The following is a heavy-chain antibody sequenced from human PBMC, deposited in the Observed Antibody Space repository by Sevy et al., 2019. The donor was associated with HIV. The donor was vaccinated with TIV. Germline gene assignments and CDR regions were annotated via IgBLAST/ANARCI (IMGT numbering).Heavy chain of an antibody. CDR1: GFTFSSYG. Sequence: GGSLRLSCAASGFTFSSYGMHWVRQAPGKGLEWVAFIRYDGSNKYYADSVKGRFTISRDNSKNTLYLQMNGLRAEDTAVYYCAKLPRVNYYDSSGPMAYYGMDVWGQGTTVTVSS. CDR3: AKLPRVNYYDSSGPMAYYGMDV. CDR2: IRYDGSNK. J-gene: IGHJ6*02. D-gene: IGHD3-22*01. V-gene: IGHV3-30*02.